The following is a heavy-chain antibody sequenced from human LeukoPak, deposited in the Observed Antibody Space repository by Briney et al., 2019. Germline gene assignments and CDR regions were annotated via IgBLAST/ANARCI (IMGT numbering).Heavy chain of an antibody. V-gene: IGHV3-23*01. CDR2: ISASGSPT. D-gene: IGHD2-21*01. Sequence: SGGSLRLSCAASGFTFSSFAMTWVHQAPGKRLEWVSLISASGSPTYYADSVKGRFTISRDTSRNTLYLQMNSLRAEDTAVYYCARLGPYYFDSWGQGTLVIVSS. J-gene: IGHJ4*02. CDR3: ARLGPYYFDS. CDR1: GFTFSSFA.